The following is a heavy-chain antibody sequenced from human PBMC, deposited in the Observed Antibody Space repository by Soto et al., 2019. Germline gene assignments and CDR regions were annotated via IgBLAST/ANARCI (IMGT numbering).Heavy chain of an antibody. J-gene: IGHJ1*01. Sequence: SETLSLTCTVSGGSISSGGYYWSWIRQHPGKGLEWIGYIYYSGSTYYNPSLKSRVTISVDTSKNQFSLKLSSVTAADTAVYYCARGLGSGRPFGYLQHWGQGTLVTVSS. CDR2: IYYSGST. CDR1: GGSISSGGYY. V-gene: IGHV4-31*03. CDR3: ARGLGSGRPFGYLQH. D-gene: IGHD1-26*01.